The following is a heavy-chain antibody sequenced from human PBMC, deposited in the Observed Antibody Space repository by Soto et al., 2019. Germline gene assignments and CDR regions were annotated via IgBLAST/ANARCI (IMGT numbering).Heavy chain of an antibody. J-gene: IGHJ4*02. V-gene: IGHV3-30*18. Sequence: ESVGGVVQPGRSLRLSCAASGFTFSSYGMHWVRQAPGKGLEWVAVISYDGSNKYYADSVKGRFTISRDNSKNTLYLQMNSLRAEDTAVYYCAKSRYCSGGSCSYYFDYWGQGTLVTVSS. CDR1: GFTFSSYG. CDR2: ISYDGSNK. CDR3: AKSRYCSGGSCSYYFDY. D-gene: IGHD2-15*01.